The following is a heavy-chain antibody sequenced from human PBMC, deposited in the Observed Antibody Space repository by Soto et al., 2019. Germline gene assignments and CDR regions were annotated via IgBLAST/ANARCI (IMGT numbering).Heavy chain of an antibody. CDR3: ARSWQWLVGDFDY. Sequence: GGSLRLSCAASGFTFSSYWMHWVRQAPGKGLAWVSRINSDGSSTSYADSVKGRFTISRDNAKNTLYLQMNSLRAEDTAVYYCARSWQWLVGDFDYWGQGTLVTVSS. J-gene: IGHJ4*02. V-gene: IGHV3-74*01. CDR1: GFTFSSYW. CDR2: INSDGSST. D-gene: IGHD6-19*01.